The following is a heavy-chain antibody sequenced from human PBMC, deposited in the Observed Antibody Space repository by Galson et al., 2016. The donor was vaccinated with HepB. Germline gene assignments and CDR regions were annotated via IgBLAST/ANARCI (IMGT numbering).Heavy chain of an antibody. J-gene: IGHJ6*02. Sequence: SLRLSCAASGFTFGRHGMHWVRQAPGKGPEWVAVIWYDGSNKYYADSVKGRFTISRDNSENTVYLQMNSLRADDTAVCYCARDRGVYVYYSYGMDVWCQGTTVAVSS. D-gene: IGHD2-8*01. CDR1: GFTFGRHG. V-gene: IGHV3-33*01. CDR2: IWYDGSNK. CDR3: ARDRGVYVYYSYGMDV.